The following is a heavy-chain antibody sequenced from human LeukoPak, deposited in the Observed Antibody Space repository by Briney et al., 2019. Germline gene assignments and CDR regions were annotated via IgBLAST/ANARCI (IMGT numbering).Heavy chain of an antibody. CDR2: IYYSGST. Sequence: SETLSLTCTVSGGSISSYYWSWIRQPPGKGLEWIGYIYYSGSTNYNPSVKSRVTMSVDTSKNQFSLKLNSVTAADTAVYYCATLWRLGASTGEAFDIWGQGTMVTVSS. J-gene: IGHJ3*02. CDR3: ATLWRLGASTGEAFDI. V-gene: IGHV4-59*01. D-gene: IGHD1-26*01. CDR1: GGSISSYY.